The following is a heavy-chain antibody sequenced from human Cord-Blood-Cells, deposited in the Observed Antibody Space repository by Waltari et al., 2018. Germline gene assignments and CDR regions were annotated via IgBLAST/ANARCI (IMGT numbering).Heavy chain of an antibody. CDR1: GFTFRRTG. D-gene: IGHD1-1*01. CDR3: ARVNWYYFDY. V-gene: IGHV3-33*01. CDR2: IWYDGSNK. Sequence: QVQLVESGGGVVQPGRYLRLSCGGSGFTFRRTGMHCVRQAPGKGLEWVAVIWYDGSNKYYADSVKGRFTISRDNSNNTLYLQMNSLRAEDTAVYYCARVNWYYFDYWGQGTLVTVSS. J-gene: IGHJ4*02.